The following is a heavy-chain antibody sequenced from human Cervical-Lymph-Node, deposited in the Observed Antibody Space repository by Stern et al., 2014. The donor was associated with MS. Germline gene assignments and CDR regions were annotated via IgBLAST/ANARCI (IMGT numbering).Heavy chain of an antibody. V-gene: IGHV4-59*01. D-gene: IGHD1-26*01. J-gene: IGHJ6*02. CDR1: GGSISSYY. CDR2: ISYRGST. Sequence: QVQLVESGPGLVKPSETLSLNCSVSGGSISSYYWAWIRQTPGKGLEWIGDISYRGSTNYNPSLKSRLTISVDTSKNQFSLKLNSVTPADTAIYFCARVFTGGYRSGGMDVWGQGTTFIVSS. CDR3: ARVFTGGYRSGGMDV.